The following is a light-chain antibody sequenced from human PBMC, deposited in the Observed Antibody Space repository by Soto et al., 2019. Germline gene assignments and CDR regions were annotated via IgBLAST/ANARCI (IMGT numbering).Light chain of an antibody. CDR2: DVT. CDR1: SSDVGGYNF. J-gene: IGLJ2*01. V-gene: IGLV2-14*03. Sequence: QSALTQPASVSESPGQSITISCTGTSSDVGGYNFVSWYQQHPGKAPKLMIYDVTTRPSGVSDRFSGSKSGNTASLTISGLQAEDEADYYCSSYTRNITRLFGGGTQLTVL. CDR3: SSYTRNITRL.